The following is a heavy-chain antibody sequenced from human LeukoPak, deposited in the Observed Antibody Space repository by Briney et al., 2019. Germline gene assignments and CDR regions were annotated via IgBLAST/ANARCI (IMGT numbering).Heavy chain of an antibody. V-gene: IGHV1-18*01. J-gene: IGHJ4*02. CDR1: GYTFTSYG. CDR3: ARGYCSSTSCVFFDY. D-gene: IGHD2-2*01. CDR2: ISAYNGNT. Sequence: GESLKISCKASGYTFTSYGISWVRQAPGQGLEWMGWISAYNGNTNYAQKLQGRVTMTTDTSTSTAYMELRSLRSDDTAVYYCARGYCSSTSCVFFDYWGQGTLVTVSS.